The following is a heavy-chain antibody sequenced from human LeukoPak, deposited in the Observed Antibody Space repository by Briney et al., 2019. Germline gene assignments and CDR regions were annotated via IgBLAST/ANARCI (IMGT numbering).Heavy chain of an antibody. V-gene: IGHV3-74*01. J-gene: IGHJ3*01. CDR3: ARVPYVFDL. Sequence: PGGSLRLSCAASGFTFSNYWMHWVRQAPGKGLVWVSRINRDGSSTYYLDSVKGRFTISRDNARNTLYLQMNSLRAEDTAVYYCARVPYVFDLWGQGTMVTVSS. CDR2: INRDGSST. CDR1: GFTFSNYW.